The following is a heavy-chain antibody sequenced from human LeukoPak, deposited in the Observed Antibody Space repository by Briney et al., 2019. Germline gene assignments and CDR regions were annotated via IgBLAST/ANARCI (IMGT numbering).Heavy chain of an antibody. CDR3: ARDRKVVPAAAGTYYYYGMDV. CDR2: ISSSSSYI. V-gene: IGHV3-21*01. CDR1: GFTFSSYS. Sequence: GGSLRLSCAASGFTFSSYSMNWVRRAPGKGLEWVSSISSSSSYIYYADSVKGRFTISRDNAKNSLYLQMNSLRAEDTAVYYCARDRKVVPAAAGTYYYYGMDVWGQGTTVTVSS. D-gene: IGHD2-2*01. J-gene: IGHJ6*02.